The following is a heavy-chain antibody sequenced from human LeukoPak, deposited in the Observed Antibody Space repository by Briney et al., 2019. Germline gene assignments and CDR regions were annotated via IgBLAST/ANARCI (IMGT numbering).Heavy chain of an antibody. Sequence: GGSLRLSCAAPGFTFSSYAMSWVRQAPGKGLEWVSAISGSGISTHYADSVKGRFTISRDNSKNTLYLQMNSLRAEDTAVYYCAKDQGYGDYYPDFDYWGQGTLVTVSS. CDR2: ISGSGIST. J-gene: IGHJ4*02. V-gene: IGHV3-23*01. D-gene: IGHD4-17*01. CDR1: GFTFSSYA. CDR3: AKDQGYGDYYPDFDY.